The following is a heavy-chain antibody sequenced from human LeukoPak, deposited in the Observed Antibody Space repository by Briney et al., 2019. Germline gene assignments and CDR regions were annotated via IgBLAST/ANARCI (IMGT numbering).Heavy chain of an antibody. D-gene: IGHD5-12*01. J-gene: IGHJ4*02. CDR1: GFTFSSYA. CDR3: AKDSIRGYNAFERGDY. Sequence: GGSLRLSCAASGFTFSSYAMSWVRQAPGKGLEWVSAISGSAPTTYYAGSVKGRFTISRDNSKNTLYLQMNSLRAEDTAVYYCAKDSIRGYNAFERGDYWGQGTLVTVSS. CDR2: ISGSAPTT. V-gene: IGHV3-23*01.